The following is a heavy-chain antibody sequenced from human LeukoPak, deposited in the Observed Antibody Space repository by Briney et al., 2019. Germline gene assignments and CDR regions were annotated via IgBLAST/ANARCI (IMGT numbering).Heavy chain of an antibody. CDR2: IYYSGST. Sequence: SETLSLTCTVSGGSISSYYWSWIRQPPGKGLEWIGYIYYSGSTNYNPSLKSRVTISVDTSKNQFSLKLSSVTAADTAVYYCARMWFGSSWDRQFDPWGQGTLVTVSS. J-gene: IGHJ5*02. D-gene: IGHD6-13*01. CDR3: ARMWFGSSWDRQFDP. V-gene: IGHV4-59*01. CDR1: GGSISSYY.